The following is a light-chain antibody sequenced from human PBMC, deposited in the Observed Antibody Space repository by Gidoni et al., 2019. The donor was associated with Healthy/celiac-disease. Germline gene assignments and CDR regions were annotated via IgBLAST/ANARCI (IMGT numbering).Light chain of an antibody. CDR2: GAS. J-gene: IGKJ4*01. CDR3: QQYGSSPPKLX. Sequence: EIVLTQSPGTLSLSPGERATLSCRARQSVSSSYLAWYQQKPGQAPRLLIYGASSRATGIPDRFSGSGSRTDCTLTISRLDPEDFAVYYCQQYGSSPPKLXFXGGTKVEIK. CDR1: QSVSSSY. V-gene: IGKV3-20*01.